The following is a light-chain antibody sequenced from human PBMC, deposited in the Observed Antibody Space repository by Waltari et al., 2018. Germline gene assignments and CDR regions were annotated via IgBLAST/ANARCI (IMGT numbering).Light chain of an antibody. J-gene: IGKJ1*01. Sequence: DIVVPQSPLSLPVPPGTPASISCCSSQSLLHMIGNNYWECDLQKPGPSPQLLIYLCSNRASGVPENFSGSRSGTDFTLRISRGEAEDVGVYYCRQSLQTLWTFGPGTKVEIK. CDR1: QSLLHMIGNNY. CDR3: RQSLQTLWT. CDR2: LCS. V-gene: IGKV2-28*01.